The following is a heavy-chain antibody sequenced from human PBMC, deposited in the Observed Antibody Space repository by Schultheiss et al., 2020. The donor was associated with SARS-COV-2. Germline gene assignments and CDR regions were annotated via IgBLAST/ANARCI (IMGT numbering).Heavy chain of an antibody. V-gene: IGHV3-23*01. CDR1: GFTFSGYV. Sequence: GGSLRLSCVGSGFTFSGYVMKWVRQAAGKGLEWVSGISGTGGTTDYADFVRGRFTISRDNSKNTLYLQMNSLRAEDTAVYYCARRATRCVDLWGQGTLVTVSS. J-gene: IGHJ5*02. CDR3: ARRATRCVDL. D-gene: IGHD2-2*01. CDR2: ISGTGGTT.